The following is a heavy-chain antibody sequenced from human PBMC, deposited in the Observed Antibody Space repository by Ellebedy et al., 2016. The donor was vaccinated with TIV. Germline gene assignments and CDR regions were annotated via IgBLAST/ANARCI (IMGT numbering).Heavy chain of an antibody. D-gene: IGHD4-17*01. V-gene: IGHV3-23*01. J-gene: IGHJ4*02. CDR1: GFTFSAYV. CDR3: VKGGDYDRPDD. Sequence: GESLKISXAASGFTFSAYVMSWVRQAPGKGLEWVSGISGTGERTYYADSVKGRFTISRDNSKNILYLQMNSPRAEDAALYHCVKGGDYDRPDDWGQGTLVTVSS. CDR2: ISGTGERT.